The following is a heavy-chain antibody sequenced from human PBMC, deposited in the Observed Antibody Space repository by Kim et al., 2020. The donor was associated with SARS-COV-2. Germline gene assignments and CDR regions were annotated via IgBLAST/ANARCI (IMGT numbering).Heavy chain of an antibody. Sequence: YAIADAASVKCRFTISRDDSKNTAYLQMNSLNTEDTAVYYCASRDGSADYWGQGTLVTVSS. D-gene: IGHD5-12*01. J-gene: IGHJ4*02. CDR3: ASRDGSADY. CDR2: YAI. V-gene: IGHV3-73*01.